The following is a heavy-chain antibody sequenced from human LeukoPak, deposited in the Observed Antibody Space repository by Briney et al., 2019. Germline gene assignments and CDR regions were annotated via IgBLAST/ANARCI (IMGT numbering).Heavy chain of an antibody. CDR1: GDTVTKFA. V-gene: IGHV1-24*01. CDR2: FDLQHGAK. Sequence: GASVTVSCTVSGDTVTKFAMHWVRQGPGKGLEWLGGFDLQHGAKIYAQNFQGRVTMPEDTSTDTAYMELSSLTFDDTAVYYCATDFRYYQLLISTSVRPNFHSWGQGTLVTVSS. D-gene: IGHD2-2*01. J-gene: IGHJ4*02. CDR3: ATDFRYYQLLISTSVRPNFHS.